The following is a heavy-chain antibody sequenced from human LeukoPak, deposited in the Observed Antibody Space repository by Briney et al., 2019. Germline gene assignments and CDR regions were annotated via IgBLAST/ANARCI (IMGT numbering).Heavy chain of an antibody. D-gene: IGHD2-15*01. CDR2: MNPNSGNT. J-gene: IGHJ6*03. CDR1: GGTFSSYA. CDR3: ARGGKSLVVVAASISYYYYYMDV. V-gene: IGHV1-8*03. Sequence: GASVKVSCKASGGTFSSYAISWVRQATGQGLEWMGWMNPNSGNTGYAQKFQGRVTITRNTSISTAYMELSSLRSEDTAVYYCARGGKSLVVVAASISYYYYYMDVWGKGTTVTVSS.